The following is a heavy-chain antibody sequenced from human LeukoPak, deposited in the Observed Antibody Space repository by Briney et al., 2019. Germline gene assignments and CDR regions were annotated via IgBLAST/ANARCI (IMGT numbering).Heavy chain of an antibody. CDR1: GFTFSDYY. CDR3: ARVIGGYNPTHFDY. J-gene: IGHJ4*02. V-gene: IGHV3-11*05. D-gene: IGHD5-24*01. Sequence: GGSLRLSCAASGFTFSDYYMSWIRQAPGKGLEWVSYISSSSSYTNSAGSVKGRFTISRDNAKNSLFLQMNSLRAEDTAVYYCARVIGGYNPTHFDYWGQGTLVTVSS. CDR2: ISSSSSYT.